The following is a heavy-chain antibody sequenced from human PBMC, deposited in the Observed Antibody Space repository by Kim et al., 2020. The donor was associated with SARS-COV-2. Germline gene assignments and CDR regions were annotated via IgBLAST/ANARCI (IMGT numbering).Heavy chain of an antibody. J-gene: IGHJ4*02. CDR2: INHSGST. V-gene: IGHV4-34*01. CDR1: GGSFSGYY. CDR3: ARGRGGGRAARPDY. Sequence: SETLSLTCAVYGGSFSGYYWSWIRQPPGKGLEWIGEINHSGSTNYNPSLKSRVTISVDTSKNQFSLKLSSVTAADTAVYYCARGRGGGRAARPDYWGQ. D-gene: IGHD6-6*01.